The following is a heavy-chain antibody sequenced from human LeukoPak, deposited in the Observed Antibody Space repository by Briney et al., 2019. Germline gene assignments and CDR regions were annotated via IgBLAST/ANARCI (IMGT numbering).Heavy chain of an antibody. Sequence: GASVTVSCTASGYTFTGYYMHWVRQAPGQGLEWMGWINPNSGGTNYAQKFQGRVTMTRDTSISTAYMELSRLRSDDTAVYYCARAPIAVHNWFDPWGQGTLVTVSS. CDR2: INPNSGGT. CDR1: GYTFTGYY. V-gene: IGHV1-2*02. CDR3: ARAPIAVHNWFDP. D-gene: IGHD6-19*01. J-gene: IGHJ5*02.